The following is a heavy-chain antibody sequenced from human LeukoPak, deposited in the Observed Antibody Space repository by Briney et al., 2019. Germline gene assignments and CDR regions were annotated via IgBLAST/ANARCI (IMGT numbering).Heavy chain of an antibody. CDR1: GGTFSSYA. CDR2: IIPILGIA. V-gene: IGHV1-69*04. J-gene: IGHJ4*02. D-gene: IGHD3-10*01. Sequence: SVKVSCKASGGTFSSYAISWVRQAPGQGLEWMGRIIPILGIANYAQKFQGRVTITADKSTSTAYVELSSLRSEDTAVYYCARDNHYGSGTNWGQGTLVTVSS. CDR3: ARDNHYGSGTN.